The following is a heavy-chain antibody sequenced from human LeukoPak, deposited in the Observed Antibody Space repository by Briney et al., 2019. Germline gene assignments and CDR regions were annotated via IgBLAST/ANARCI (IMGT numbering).Heavy chain of an antibody. J-gene: IGHJ4*02. V-gene: IGHV1-18*04. CDR1: GYTFTGYY. CDR2: ISAYNGNT. D-gene: IGHD3-22*01. Sequence: GASVKVSCKTSGYTFTGYYMHWVRQAPGQGLEWMGWISAYNGNTNYAQKLQGRVAMTTDTSTSTAYMELRSLRSDDTAVYYCARTWGSGYYYAPDYWGQGTLVTVSS. CDR3: ARTWGSGYYYAPDY.